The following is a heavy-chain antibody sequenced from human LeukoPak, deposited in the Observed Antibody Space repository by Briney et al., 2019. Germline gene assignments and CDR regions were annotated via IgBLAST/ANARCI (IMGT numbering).Heavy chain of an antibody. Sequence: SETLSLTCTVSGGSVSSGSYYWSWIRQPPGKGLEWIGYIYYSGSTNYNPSLKGRVTISVDTSKNQFSLKLSSVTAADTAVYYCARDESSNYYGMDVWGQGTTVTVSS. CDR2: IYYSGST. J-gene: IGHJ6*02. CDR3: ARDESSNYYGMDV. V-gene: IGHV4-61*01. D-gene: IGHD6-19*01. CDR1: GGSVSSGSYY.